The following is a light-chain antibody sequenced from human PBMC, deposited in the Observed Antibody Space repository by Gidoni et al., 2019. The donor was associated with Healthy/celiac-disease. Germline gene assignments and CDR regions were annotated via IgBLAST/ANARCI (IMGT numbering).Light chain of an antibody. Sequence: DLQMTQSPSSLSASVGDRVTITCRASQSISSYLNWYQQKPGKAPKLLIYAASSLQSGVPSRFSGSGSGTDFTLNISSLQPEDFATYYCQQSYSTPERTFGQGTKVEIK. V-gene: IGKV1-39*01. CDR2: AAS. CDR1: QSISSY. J-gene: IGKJ1*01. CDR3: QQSYSTPERT.